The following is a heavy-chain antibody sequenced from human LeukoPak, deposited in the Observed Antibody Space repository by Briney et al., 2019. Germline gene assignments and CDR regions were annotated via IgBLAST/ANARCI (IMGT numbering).Heavy chain of an antibody. J-gene: IGHJ3*01. D-gene: IGHD3-16*01. CDR3: ARGWGSGGTF. CDR1: RFTFSSYG. Sequence: GGSLRLSCAASRFTFSSYGMHWVRQAPGKGLEWVSYISSSSSTIYYADSVKGRFTISRDNAKNSLYLQMNSLRAEDTAVYYCARGWGSGGTFWGQGTMVTVSS. CDR2: ISSSSSTI. V-gene: IGHV3-48*01.